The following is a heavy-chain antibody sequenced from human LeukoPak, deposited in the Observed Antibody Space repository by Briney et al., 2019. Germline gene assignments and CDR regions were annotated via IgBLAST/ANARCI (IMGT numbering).Heavy chain of an antibody. J-gene: IGHJ3*02. CDR2: IKQDGSQK. D-gene: IGHD4-17*01. V-gene: IGHV3-7*05. CDR1: GFTFSSYW. Sequence: GGSLRLSCTASGFTFSSYWMSWVRQAPGGGLEWVATIKQDGSQKEYVESVQGRFTISRDNAKNSLYLHMNRLRAEDTAVYYCARDPTVTNFHDAFDIWGQGTLVTVSS. CDR3: ARDPTVTNFHDAFDI.